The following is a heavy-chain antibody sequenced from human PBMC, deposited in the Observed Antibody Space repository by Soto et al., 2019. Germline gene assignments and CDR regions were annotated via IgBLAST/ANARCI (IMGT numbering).Heavy chain of an antibody. J-gene: IGHJ6*02. D-gene: IGHD6-19*01. V-gene: IGHV3-30*03. CDR3: ASLRAVAEDYGMDV. CDR2: ISYDGSNK. Sequence: GSLRLSCAASGFTFSSAGMHWVRQAPGKGLEWVAVISYDGSNKYYADSVKGRFTISRDNSKNTLYLQMNSLKASDTAMYYCASLRAVAEDYGMDVWGQGTTVTVSS. CDR1: GFTFSSAG.